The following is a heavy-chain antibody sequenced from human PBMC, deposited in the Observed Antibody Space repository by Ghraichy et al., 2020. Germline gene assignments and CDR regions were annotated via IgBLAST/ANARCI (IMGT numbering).Heavy chain of an antibody. J-gene: IGHJ5*01. V-gene: IGHV3-23*01. CDR3: ARDRGSYYNLCWFDS. D-gene: IGHD3-10*01. Sequence: GGSLRLSCAASGFAFRNYAIHWVRQAPGKGLEWVSVISCSGGSTYHTDSVKGRFTISRDNSSNTLSLQMSSLRADDTAIYYCARDRGSYYNLCWFDSCDPGPL. CDR1: GFAFRNYA. CDR2: ISCSGGST.